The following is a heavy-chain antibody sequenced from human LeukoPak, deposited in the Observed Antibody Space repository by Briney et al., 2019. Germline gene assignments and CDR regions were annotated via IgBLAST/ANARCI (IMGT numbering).Heavy chain of an antibody. CDR3: ARSDYHNSGSHTVFDAFDI. J-gene: IGHJ3*02. CDR1: GGSISRYY. Sequence: SETLSLTCTVSGGSISRYYWSWIRRPLGKGLEWIGYIDDSGNTNYNPSLESQVTISVDKSKNQFSLKLSFVTAADTAMYYCARSDYHNSGSHTVFDAFDIWGQGTRVTVSS. D-gene: IGHD3-10*01. CDR2: IDDSGNT. V-gene: IGHV4-59*01.